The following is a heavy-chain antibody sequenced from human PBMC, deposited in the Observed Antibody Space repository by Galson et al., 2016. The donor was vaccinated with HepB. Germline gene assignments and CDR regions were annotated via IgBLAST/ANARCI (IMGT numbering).Heavy chain of an antibody. J-gene: IGHJ4*02. CDR3: ARQRAINWNLQYFDY. D-gene: IGHD1-1*01. V-gene: IGHV4-39*01. CDR2: IFYSGTT. CDR1: GGSISNGLYS. Sequence: SETLSLTCTVSGGSISNGLYSWGWIRQPPGKGLEWIGTIFYSGTTYYKPSLQSRVTMSVDTSKNQFSLRLTSVTAADTAVYYCARQRAINWNLQYFDYWGQGTLVTVSS.